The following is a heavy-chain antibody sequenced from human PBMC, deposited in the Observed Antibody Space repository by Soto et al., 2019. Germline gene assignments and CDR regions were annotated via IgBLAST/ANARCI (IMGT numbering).Heavy chain of an antibody. Sequence: SVKVSCKASGGTFSSYAISWVRQAPGQGLEWMGGIIPIFGTANYAQKFQGRVTITADESTSTAYMELSSLRSEDTAVYYCAREGAPGIAAAGTEGVFDYWGQGTLVTVSS. V-gene: IGHV1-69*13. CDR1: GGTFSSYA. CDR2: IIPIFGTA. J-gene: IGHJ4*02. CDR3: AREGAPGIAAAGTEGVFDY. D-gene: IGHD6-13*01.